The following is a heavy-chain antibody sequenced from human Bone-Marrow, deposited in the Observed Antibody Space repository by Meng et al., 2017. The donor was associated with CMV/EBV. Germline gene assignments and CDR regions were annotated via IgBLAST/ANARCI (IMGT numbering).Heavy chain of an antibody. Sequence: SVKVSCKASGGTFSSYAISWVRQAPGQGLEWMGGIIPIIGTASYAQKFQDRVTITTDESTSTAYMELSRLRSDDTAVYYCARGRITIFGVVIIPYFDYWGQGTLVTVSS. CDR2: IIPIIGTA. D-gene: IGHD3-3*01. V-gene: IGHV1-69*05. CDR3: ARGRITIFGVVIIPYFDY. CDR1: GGTFSSYA. J-gene: IGHJ4*02.